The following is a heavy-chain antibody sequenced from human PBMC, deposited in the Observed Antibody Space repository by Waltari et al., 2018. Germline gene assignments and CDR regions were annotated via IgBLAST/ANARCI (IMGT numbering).Heavy chain of an antibody. CDR2: IYHSGST. D-gene: IGHD6-19*01. Sequence: QVQLQESGPGLVKPSGTLSLTCAVSGGSISSSNWWSWVRQPPGKGLEWIGEIYHSGSTNYNPSLKSRVTISVDKSKNQFSLKLSSVTAEDTAVYYCAREGRSGSSGWYDYYYGMDVWGQGTTVTVSS. V-gene: IGHV4-4*02. J-gene: IGHJ6*02. CDR3: AREGRSGSSGWYDYYYGMDV. CDR1: GGSISSSNW.